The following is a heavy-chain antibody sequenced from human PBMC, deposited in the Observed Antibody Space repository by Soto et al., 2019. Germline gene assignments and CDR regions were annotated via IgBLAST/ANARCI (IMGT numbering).Heavy chain of an antibody. Sequence: SETLSLTCTVSGASIATSADYWGWIRRPPGRVLEWVGSIYYSGKTFYNPSLKSRVTISVDTSKNQFSLKLDSVTAADTAVYYCARIIAARPDFWGQGTLVTVS. CDR3: ARIIAARPDF. J-gene: IGHJ4*02. CDR2: IYYSGKT. V-gene: IGHV4-39*01. D-gene: IGHD6-6*01. CDR1: GASIATSADY.